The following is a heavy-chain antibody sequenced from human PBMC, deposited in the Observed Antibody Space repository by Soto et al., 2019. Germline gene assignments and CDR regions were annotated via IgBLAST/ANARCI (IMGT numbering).Heavy chain of an antibody. V-gene: IGHV1-18*01. CDR1: GYTFTSYG. Sequence: QVQLVQSGAEVKKPGASVKVSCKASGYTFTSYGISWVRQAPGQGLEWMGWISAYNGKTNYAQKLQGRVTMTTDTSTSTAYMELRSLRSDDTAVYYCARFLVGAVPSLQRSNWFDPWGQGTLVTVSS. D-gene: IGHD1-26*01. CDR2: ISAYNGKT. CDR3: ARFLVGAVPSLQRSNWFDP. J-gene: IGHJ5*02.